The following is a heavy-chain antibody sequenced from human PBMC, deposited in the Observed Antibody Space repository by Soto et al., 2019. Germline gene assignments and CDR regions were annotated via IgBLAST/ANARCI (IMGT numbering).Heavy chain of an antibody. V-gene: IGHV3-48*01. CDR1: GFTFSSYS. CDR2: ISSSSSTI. CDR3: ARDTVSTFSGWFDP. D-gene: IGHD4-17*01. Sequence: GGSLRLSCAASGFTFSSYSMNWVRQAPGKGLEWVSYISSSSSTIYYADSVKGRFTISRDNAKNSLYLQMNSLRAEDTAVYYCARDTVSTFSGWFDPWGQGTLVTVSS. J-gene: IGHJ5*02.